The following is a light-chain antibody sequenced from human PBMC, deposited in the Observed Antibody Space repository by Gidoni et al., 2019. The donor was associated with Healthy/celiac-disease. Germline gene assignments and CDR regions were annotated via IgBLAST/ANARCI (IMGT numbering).Light chain of an antibody. V-gene: IGLV2-14*01. CDR2: EVS. J-gene: IGLJ1*01. CDR3: SSYTSSSTPYV. Sequence: QSALTQPASVSGSPAQSITISCTGTSSDVGGYNYVPWYQQHPGKAPKLMIYEVSNRPSGVSNRFSGSKSGNTASLTISGLQAEDEADYYCSSYTSSSTPYVFGTGTKVTVL. CDR1: SSDVGGYNY.